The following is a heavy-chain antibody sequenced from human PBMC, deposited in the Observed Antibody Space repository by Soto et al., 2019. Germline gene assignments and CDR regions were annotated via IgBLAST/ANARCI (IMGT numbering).Heavy chain of an antibody. CDR2: ISGSGGST. D-gene: IGHD6-6*01. CDR1: GFTFSSYA. V-gene: IGHV3-23*01. CDR3: AKDYVSSSSASYFDY. J-gene: IGHJ4*02. Sequence: EVQLLESGGGLVQPGGSLRLSCAASGFTFSSYAMSWVRQAPGKGLEWVSAISGSGGSTYYADSVKGRFTISRDNSKNTLYLQMNSLRAEDTTVYYCAKDYVSSSSASYFDYWGQGTLVTVSS.